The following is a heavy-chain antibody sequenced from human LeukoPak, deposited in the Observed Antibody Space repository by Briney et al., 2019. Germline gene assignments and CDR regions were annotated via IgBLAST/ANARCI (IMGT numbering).Heavy chain of an antibody. J-gene: IGHJ4*02. D-gene: IGHD6-19*01. CDR2: IDGGGNT. V-gene: IGHV4-4*07. CDR1: GASISSYY. Sequence: PSETLSLTCTVSGASISSYYWSWIRQPAGKGLEWIGRIDGGGNTNYNPSLKSRISVSVDTSKNQVSLKLSYVTAADTAVYYCARDGGSGWFDYWGQGTLVTVSS. CDR3: ARDGGSGWFDY.